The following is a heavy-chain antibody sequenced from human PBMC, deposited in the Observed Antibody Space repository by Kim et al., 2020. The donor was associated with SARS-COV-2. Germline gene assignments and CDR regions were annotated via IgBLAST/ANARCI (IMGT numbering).Heavy chain of an antibody. D-gene: IGHD3-22*01. CDR3: ARGSGYYDSSGYYYVGWFDP. Sequence: ASVKVSCKASGYTFTSYYMHWVRQAPGQGLEWMGIINPSGGSTSYAQKFQGRVTMTRDTSTSTVYMELSSLRSEYTAVYYCARGSGYYDSSGYYYVGWFDPWGQGTLVTVSS. J-gene: IGHJ5*02. CDR1: GYTFTSYY. V-gene: IGHV1-46*01. CDR2: INPSGGST.